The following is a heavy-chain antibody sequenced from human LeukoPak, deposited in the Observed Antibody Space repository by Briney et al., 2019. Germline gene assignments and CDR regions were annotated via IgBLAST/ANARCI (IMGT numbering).Heavy chain of an antibody. D-gene: IGHD2-2*01. CDR1: GGSISSGGYY. J-gene: IGHJ5*02. CDR3: ARVEVGGWFDP. Sequence: SQTLSLTCTVSGGSISSGGYYWSWIRQPPGKGLEWIGYIYYSGSTNYNPSLKSRVTISVDTSKNQFSLKLSSVTAADTAVYYCARVEVGGWFDPWGQGTLVTVSS. CDR2: IYYSGST. V-gene: IGHV4-61*08.